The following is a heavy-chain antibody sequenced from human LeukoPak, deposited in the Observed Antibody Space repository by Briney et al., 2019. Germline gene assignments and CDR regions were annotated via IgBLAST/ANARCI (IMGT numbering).Heavy chain of an antibody. CDR3: AGTYYYGSGSYYVFDY. CDR2: IYYSGNT. Sequence: SETLSLTCTVSGGSISSSSYYWGWIRQPPGKGLEWIGSIYYSGNTYYNPSLKSRVTISVDTSKNQFSLKLSSVTAADTAVYYCAGTYYYGSGSYYVFDYWGQGTLVTVSS. J-gene: IGHJ4*02. D-gene: IGHD3-10*01. CDR1: GGSISSSSYY. V-gene: IGHV4-39*01.